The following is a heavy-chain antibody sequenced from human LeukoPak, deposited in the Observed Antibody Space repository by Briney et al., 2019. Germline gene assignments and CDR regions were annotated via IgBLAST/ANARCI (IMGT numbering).Heavy chain of an antibody. CDR3: ARIDRSLLLPY. V-gene: IGHV3-53*01. CDR1: GFTVTSNF. J-gene: IGHJ4*02. D-gene: IGHD3-10*01. CDR2: IRWDGST. Sequence: PGGSLRLSCAVSGFTVTSNFMSWVRQAPGKGLGWVSVIRWDGSTNYAESVKGRFTISRDNSENTLYLQMNSLRAEDTAVYYCARIDRSLLLPYWGQGTLVTVSS.